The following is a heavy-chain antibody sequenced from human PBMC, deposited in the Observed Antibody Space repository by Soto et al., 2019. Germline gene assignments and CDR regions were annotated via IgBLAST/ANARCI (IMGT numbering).Heavy chain of an antibody. D-gene: IGHD5-12*01. J-gene: IGHJ5*02. CDR1: GYTFFTYD. CDR3: ARHHGPTTSENWFDP. V-gene: IGHV1-18*01. CDR2: ISTYSGDT. Sequence: QVHLVQSGVEVKTPGASVKVSCQASGYTFFTYDISWVRQAPGQGLEWMGWISTYSGDTKYAQKFQVRVPMTTDTSTPTAYLELRSLRSDHTAVYYCARHHGPTTSENWFDPWGQGPLVTVSS.